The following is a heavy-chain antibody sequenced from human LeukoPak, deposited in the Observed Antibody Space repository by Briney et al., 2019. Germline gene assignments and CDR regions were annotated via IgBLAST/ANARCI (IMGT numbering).Heavy chain of an antibody. CDR3: VKGGGSGSLKYYFDY. CDR2: ITTNGGTT. D-gene: IGHD3-10*01. J-gene: IGHJ4*02. CDR1: GFTFSMYS. Sequence: GGSLRLSCSASGFTFSMYSMHWVRQAPGKGLEYVSSITTNGGTTYYADSVRGRFIIPRDNSKNPLYLQMSSLRAEDTAVYYCVKGGGSGSLKYYFDYWGQGTHVTVSS. V-gene: IGHV3-64D*06.